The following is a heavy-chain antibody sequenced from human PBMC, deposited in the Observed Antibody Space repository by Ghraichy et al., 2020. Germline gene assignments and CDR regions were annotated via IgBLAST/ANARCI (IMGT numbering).Heavy chain of an antibody. CDR2: ISWNSGSI. CDR3: AKDHMTLITLYYFDY. J-gene: IGHJ4*02. V-gene: IGHV3-9*01. D-gene: IGHD1-20*01. CDR1: GFTFDDYA. Sequence: GGSLRLSCAASGFTFDDYAMHWVRQAPGKGLEWVSGISWNSGSIGYADSVKGRFTISRDNAKNSLYLQMNSLRAEDTALYYCAKDHMTLITLYYFDYWGQGTLVTVSS.